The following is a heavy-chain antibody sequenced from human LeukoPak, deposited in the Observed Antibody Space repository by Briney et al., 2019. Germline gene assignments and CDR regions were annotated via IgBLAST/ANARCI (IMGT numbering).Heavy chain of an antibody. CDR1: GFTLGAFA. V-gene: IGHV3-43*02. CDR2: IDKDGRKT. D-gene: IGHD1-26*01. Sequence: PGGSLRLSCAASGFTLGAFAMHWVRQAPGKSLEWVSLIDKDGRKTYYADSVKGRFTISRDNSKNSLYLQMTSLRTEDTALYYCATWAFYHSLDVWGQGATVTVSS. J-gene: IGHJ6*02. CDR3: ATWAFYHSLDV.